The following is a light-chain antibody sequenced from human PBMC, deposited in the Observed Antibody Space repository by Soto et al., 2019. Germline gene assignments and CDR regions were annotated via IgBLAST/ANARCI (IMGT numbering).Light chain of an antibody. CDR1: SSDIGAYNF. J-gene: IGLJ2*01. CDR3: TSCTTINTMI. CDR2: DVN. Sequence: QSALTQPASVSGSPGQSITISCTGTSSDIGAYNFVSWYQQHPGKAPKLMLYDVNIRPSGVSNRFSGSKSGNTASLTISGLQAEDEDDYYCTSCTTINTMIFGEGTLLTVL. V-gene: IGLV2-14*03.